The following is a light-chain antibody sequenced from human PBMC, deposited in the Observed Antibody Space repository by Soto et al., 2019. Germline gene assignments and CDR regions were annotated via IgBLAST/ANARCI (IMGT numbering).Light chain of an antibody. Sequence: EIVLTQSPGTLSLSPGERATLSCRASQSITNNYLAWYQQKPGRAHRLLIYGASSRATGIPDRFSGSGSGTDFTLTISRLEPEDFAMYYCQQHNNWPLTFGGGTKVEIK. CDR2: GAS. CDR3: QQHNNWPLT. J-gene: IGKJ4*01. CDR1: QSITNNY. V-gene: IGKV3-20*01.